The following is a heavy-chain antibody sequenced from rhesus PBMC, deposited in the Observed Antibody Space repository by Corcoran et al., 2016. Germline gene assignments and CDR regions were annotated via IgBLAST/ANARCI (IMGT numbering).Heavy chain of an antibody. V-gene: IGHV4-80*01. CDR1: GASISSYW. CDR3: AIWVVVITSVRFEV. CDR2: NKGNSGST. D-gene: IGHD3-16*01. J-gene: IGHJ5-1*01. Sequence: QVQLQESGPGLVKPSETLSLTCTVSGASISSYWWSWIRQPPGKGLEWIGENKGNSGSTNQNPYLKSRGAISRDTSKNQFSLKLSSVTAAATAVYYCAIWVVVITSVRFEVWGPGVLVTVSS.